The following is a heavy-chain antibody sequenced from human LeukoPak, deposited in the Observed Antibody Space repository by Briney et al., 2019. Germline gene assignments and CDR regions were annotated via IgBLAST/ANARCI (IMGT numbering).Heavy chain of an antibody. Sequence: PSETLSLTCTVSGGSISSSSYYWGWIRQPPGKGLEWIGSIYYSGSTYYNPSLKSRVTISVDRSKNQFSLKLSSVTAADTAVYYCARGCSSTSCVWGQGTLVTVSS. V-gene: IGHV4-39*07. D-gene: IGHD2-2*01. CDR3: ARGCSSTSCV. J-gene: IGHJ4*02. CDR1: GGSISSSSYY. CDR2: IYYSGST.